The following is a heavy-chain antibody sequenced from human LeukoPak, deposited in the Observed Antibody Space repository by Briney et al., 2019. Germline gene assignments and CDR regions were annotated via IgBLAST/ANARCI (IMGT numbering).Heavy chain of an antibody. CDR2: IIT. D-gene: IGHD3-3*01. CDR1: GFTFVDYG. Sequence: GGSLRLSCATSGFTFVDYGLSWVRRAPGKGLEWLCAIITDYADSVKGRFTISRDNAKNSLYLQMNSLRAEDTALYYCAKDEYYDFWSGYSFDYWGQGTLVTVSS. J-gene: IGHJ4*02. CDR3: AKDEYYDFWSGYSFDY. V-gene: IGHV3-20*04.